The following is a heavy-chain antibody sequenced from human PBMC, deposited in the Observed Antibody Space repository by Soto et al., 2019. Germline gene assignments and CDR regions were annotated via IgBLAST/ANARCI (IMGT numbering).Heavy chain of an antibody. CDR1: GFTFSSYW. J-gene: IGHJ4*02. CDR2: INSDGSST. D-gene: IGHD6-6*01. V-gene: IGHV3-74*01. CDR3: ASLLVRGQYSPVPDY. Sequence: GGSLRLSCAASGFTFSSYWMHWVRQAPGKGLVWVSRINSDGSSTSYADSVKGRFTISRDNAKNTLYLQMNSLRAEDTAVYYCASLLVRGQYSPVPDYWGQGTLVTVS.